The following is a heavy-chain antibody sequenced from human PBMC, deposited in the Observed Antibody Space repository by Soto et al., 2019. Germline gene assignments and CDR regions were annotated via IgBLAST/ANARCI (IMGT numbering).Heavy chain of an antibody. Sequence: GGSLRLSCAASGFTFSDYYMSWIRQAPGKGLEWVSYISSSGSTIYYADSVKGRFTISRDNAKNSLYLQMNSLRAEDTAVYYCARDRGVFTVTKGYYYYMDVWGKGTTVTVSS. V-gene: IGHV3-11*01. D-gene: IGHD4-4*01. J-gene: IGHJ6*03. CDR1: GFTFSDYY. CDR2: ISSSGSTI. CDR3: ARDRGVFTVTKGYYYYMDV.